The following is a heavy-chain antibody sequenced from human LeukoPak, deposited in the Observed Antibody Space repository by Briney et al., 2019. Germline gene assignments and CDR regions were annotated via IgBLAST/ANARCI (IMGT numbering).Heavy chain of an antibody. CDR3: AKIDVRGYMYGFDY. V-gene: IGHV3-23*01. D-gene: IGHD5-18*01. Sequence: GGSLRLSCAASGFTFSSYAMSWVRQAPGKGLEWVSAISGSGGSTFYADSVKGRFTISRDNSKSTLYLQMNSLRAEDTAIYYCAKIDVRGYMYGFDYWGQGTLVTVSS. J-gene: IGHJ4*02. CDR2: ISGSGGST. CDR1: GFTFSSYA.